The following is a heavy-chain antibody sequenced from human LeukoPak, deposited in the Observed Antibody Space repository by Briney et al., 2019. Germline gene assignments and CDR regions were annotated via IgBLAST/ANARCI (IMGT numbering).Heavy chain of an antibody. CDR3: ARGSRPVYNLLTGKRYFDY. V-gene: IGHV4-38-2*02. CDR1: GYSISSGYL. D-gene: IGHD3-9*01. Sequence: SETLSLTCTVSGYSISSGYLWGWIRQPPGKGLEWIGSIDGSGSSYYNPSLKSRVTISVDTSRNQFSLKMTSVTAADTAVYYCARGSRPVYNLLTGKRYFDYWGQGTLLTVSS. CDR2: IDGSGSS. J-gene: IGHJ4*02.